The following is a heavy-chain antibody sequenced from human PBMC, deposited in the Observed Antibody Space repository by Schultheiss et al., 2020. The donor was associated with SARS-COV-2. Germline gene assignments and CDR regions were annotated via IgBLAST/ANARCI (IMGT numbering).Heavy chain of an antibody. V-gene: IGHV4-4*08. J-gene: IGHJ4*02. CDR1: GGSLSGYY. CDR2: IYYSGST. D-gene: IGHD1-26*01. Sequence: SQTLSLTCTVSGGSLSGYYWSWIRQHPGKGLEWIGYIYYSGSTYYNPSLKSRVTISVDTSKNQFSLKLSSVTAADTAVYYCARETGIVGARSLDYWGQGTLVTVSS. CDR3: ARETGIVGARSLDY.